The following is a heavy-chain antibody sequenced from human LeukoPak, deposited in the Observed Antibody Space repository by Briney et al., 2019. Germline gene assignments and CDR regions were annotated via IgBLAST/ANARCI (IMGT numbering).Heavy chain of an antibody. CDR3: ARGDPPDTLTGRGNAFDI. CDR1: GGSISSYY. V-gene: IGHV4-59*08. CDR2: IYYSGST. D-gene: IGHD3-9*01. J-gene: IGHJ3*02. Sequence: SETLSLTCTVSGGSISSYYWSWIRQPPGKGLEWIGYIYYSGSTNYNPSLKSRATISVDTSKNQFSLKLSSVTAADTAVYYCARGDPPDTLTGRGNAFDIWGQGTMVTVSS.